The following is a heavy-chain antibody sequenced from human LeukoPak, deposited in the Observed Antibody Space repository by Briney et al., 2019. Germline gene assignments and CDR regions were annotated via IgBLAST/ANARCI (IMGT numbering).Heavy chain of an antibody. V-gene: IGHV1-2*02. CDR3: ASQYCSGGSCYSTGYYYYGMDV. CDR2: INPNSGGT. Sequence: ASVKVSCKASGYTFTSYGISWVRQAPGQGLEWMGWINPNSGGTNYAQKFQGRVTMTRDTSISTAYMELSRLRSDDTAVYYCASQYCSGGSCYSTGYYYYGMDVWGQGTTVTVSS. J-gene: IGHJ6*02. D-gene: IGHD2-15*01. CDR1: GYTFTSYG.